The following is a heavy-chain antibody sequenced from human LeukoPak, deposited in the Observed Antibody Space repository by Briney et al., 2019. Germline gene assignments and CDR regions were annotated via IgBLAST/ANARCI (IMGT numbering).Heavy chain of an antibody. CDR3: ARAEIAARPIFFH. J-gene: IGHJ4*02. V-gene: IGHV4-61*02. CDR1: GDSISSGDYY. CDR2: ISSSGST. D-gene: IGHD6-6*01. Sequence: SETLSLTCTVSGDSISSGDYYWSWIRQPAGKGLEWIGRISSSGSTNYNPSLKSRVTISVDKSKNQFSLKLSSVTAADTAVYYCARAEIAARPIFFHWGQGTLVTVPS.